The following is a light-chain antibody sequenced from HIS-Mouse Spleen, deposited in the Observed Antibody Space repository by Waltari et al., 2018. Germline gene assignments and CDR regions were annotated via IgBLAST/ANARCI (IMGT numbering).Light chain of an antibody. V-gene: IGKV4-1*01. Sequence: DIVMTQSPASLAASLGERATINCKSSLSVFYSSNNKNYLAWYQQKPGQPPKLLIYWASTRESGVPDRFSGSGSGTDFTLTISSLQAEDVAVYYCQQYYSTPYTFGQGTKLEIK. CDR2: WAS. CDR1: LSVFYSSNNKNY. J-gene: IGKJ2*01. CDR3: QQYYSTPYT.